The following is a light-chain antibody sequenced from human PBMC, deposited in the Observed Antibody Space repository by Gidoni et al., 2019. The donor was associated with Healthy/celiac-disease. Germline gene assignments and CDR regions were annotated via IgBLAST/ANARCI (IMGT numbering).Light chain of an antibody. V-gene: IGKV1-16*02. Sequence: DTQTTQSPSSLSASVGDRVTITCRASQGISHYLAWFQQKPGRPPKSLIYAASSLQSGVLSQCSGSGSWADFSLPISSLQPEDCATYYCQQYNSYPFTFGPGTKVDIK. CDR2: AAS. J-gene: IGKJ3*01. CDR1: QGISHY. CDR3: QQYNSYPFT.